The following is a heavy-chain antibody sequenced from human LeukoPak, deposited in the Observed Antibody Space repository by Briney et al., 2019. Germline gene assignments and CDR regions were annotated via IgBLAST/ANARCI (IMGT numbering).Heavy chain of an antibody. J-gene: IGHJ5*02. Sequence: PSETLSLTCAVYGGSFSGYYWSWIRQPPGKGLEWIGEINHSGSTNYNPSLKSRVTISVDTSKNQFSLKLNSVTAADTAVYYCARGGAPGLVGTKVRRPWFDPWGQGTLVTVSS. CDR3: ARGGAPGLVGTKVRRPWFDP. CDR1: GGSFSGYY. V-gene: IGHV4-34*01. CDR2: INHSGST. D-gene: IGHD1-7*01.